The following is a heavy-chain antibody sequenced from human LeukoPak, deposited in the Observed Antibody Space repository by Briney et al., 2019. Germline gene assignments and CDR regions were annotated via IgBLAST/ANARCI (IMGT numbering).Heavy chain of an antibody. J-gene: IGHJ4*02. Sequence: GGSLSLSCAASGFSFSIYAMGWVRQAPGKGLEWVSSIKNGGNDPFYADSVKGRFTISRDNSKNTLFLQLSSLRAEDSAVYYCARGGHDFNPFYWWGQGTLVTVSS. CDR1: GFSFSIYA. V-gene: IGHV3-23*01. CDR3: ARGGHDFNPFYW. D-gene: IGHD2-21*02. CDR2: IKNGGNDP.